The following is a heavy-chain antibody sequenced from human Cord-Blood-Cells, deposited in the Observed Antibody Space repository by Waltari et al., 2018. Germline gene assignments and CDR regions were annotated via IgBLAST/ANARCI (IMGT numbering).Heavy chain of an antibody. V-gene: IGHV1-69*06. CDR2: IIPIFGTA. J-gene: IGHJ5*02. CDR3: ARHGFPWGPLGTNWFDP. CDR1: GGTFSSYA. Sequence: QVQLVQSGAEVKKPGSSVKVSCKASGGTFSSYAISWVRQAPGQGLEWMGGIIPIFGTANYAQKFQGRVTITADKSTSTAYMELSSLRSEDTAVYYCARHGFPWGPLGTNWFDPWGQGTLVTVSS. D-gene: IGHD7-27*01.